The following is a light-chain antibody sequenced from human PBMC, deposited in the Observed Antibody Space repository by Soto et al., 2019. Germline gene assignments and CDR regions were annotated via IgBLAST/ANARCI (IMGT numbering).Light chain of an antibody. V-gene: IGKV3-20*01. CDR3: QQYGSSPWT. J-gene: IGKJ1*01. Sequence: EIVMTQSPATLSVSPGERATVPCRASQSVRNNLAWYQQKPGQAPRLLIYGASSRATGIPDRFSGSGSGTDFTLTISRLEPEDFAVYYCQQYGSSPWTFGQGTKVDNK. CDR1: QSVRNN. CDR2: GAS.